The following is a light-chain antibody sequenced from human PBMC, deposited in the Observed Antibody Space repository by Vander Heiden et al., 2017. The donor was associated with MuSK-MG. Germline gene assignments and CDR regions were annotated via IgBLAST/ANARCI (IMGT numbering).Light chain of an antibody. V-gene: IGLV3-19*01. CDR3: NSRDSSGNHLRV. J-gene: IGLJ2*01. CDR2: GNN. Sequence: SSVLTQDPAVSVALGQPVRITCEGYSLRSYYASVYHQKPAQAPVLVIYGNNNRPSWIPDRFSGSSSGTTASLTITGAQAEDEADYYCNSRDSSGNHLRVFGGGTKLTVL. CDR1: SLRSYY.